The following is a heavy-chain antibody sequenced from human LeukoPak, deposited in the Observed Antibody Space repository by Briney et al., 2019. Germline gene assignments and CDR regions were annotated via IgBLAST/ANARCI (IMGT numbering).Heavy chain of an antibody. V-gene: IGHV1-2*02. CDR2: INPNSGGT. CDR1: GYTFTGYY. CDR3: ARVGLISGYYFDY. Sequence: GASVKVSCKASGYTFTGYYMHWVRQAPGQGLEWMGWINPNSGGTNYAQKFQGRVTMTRDTSISTAYMELSRLRSDDTAVYYCARVGLISGYYFDYWGQGTLVTVSS. J-gene: IGHJ4*02. D-gene: IGHD3-22*01.